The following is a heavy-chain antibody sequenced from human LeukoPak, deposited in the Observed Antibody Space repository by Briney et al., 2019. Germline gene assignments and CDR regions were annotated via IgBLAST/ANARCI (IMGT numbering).Heavy chain of an antibody. CDR3: ARDIRIAAAGTGYYYMDV. J-gene: IGHJ6*03. CDR2: IYYSVST. CDR1: GGSISSYY. V-gene: IGHV4-59*01. D-gene: IGHD6-13*01. Sequence: SETLSLTCTVSGGSISSYYWSWIRQPPGKGLEWIGYIYYSVSTNYNPSLKSRVTISVDTSKNQFSLKLSSVTAADTAVYYCARDIRIAAAGTGYYYMDVWGKGTTVTVSS.